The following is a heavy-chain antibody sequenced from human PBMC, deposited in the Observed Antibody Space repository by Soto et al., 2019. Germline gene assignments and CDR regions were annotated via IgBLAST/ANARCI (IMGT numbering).Heavy chain of an antibody. CDR2: MNPNSGDT. V-gene: IGHV1-8*01. CDR1: GSTFTSYD. Sequence: QVQLVQSGAEVKKPGASVKVSCKASGSTFTSYDINWVRQATGQGLEYLGWMNPNSGDTAYVQKFQGGLTMPWDTSITTAYMELSGLRSEDTALYFCARGVKFGAYSRWFDPWGQGTLVTVSS. CDR3: ARGVKFGAYSRWFDP. D-gene: IGHD4-17*01. J-gene: IGHJ5*02.